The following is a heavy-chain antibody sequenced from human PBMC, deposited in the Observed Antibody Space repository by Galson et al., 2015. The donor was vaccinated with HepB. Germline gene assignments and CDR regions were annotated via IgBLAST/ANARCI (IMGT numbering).Heavy chain of an antibody. D-gene: IGHD1-26*01. J-gene: IGHJ4*02. CDR1: GFTFSSYG. V-gene: IGHV3-30*18. CDR2: ISYDGSNK. CDR3: AKGGGSYYRRKMGYFDY. Sequence: SLRLSCAASGFTFSSYGMHWVRQAPGKGLEWVAVISYDGSNKYYADSVKGRFTISRDNSKNTLYLQMNSLRAEDTAVYYCAKGGGSYYRRKMGYFDYWGQGTLVTVSS.